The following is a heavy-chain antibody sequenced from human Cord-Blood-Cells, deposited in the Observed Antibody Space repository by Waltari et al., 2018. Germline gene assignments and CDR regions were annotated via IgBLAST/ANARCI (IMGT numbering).Heavy chain of an antibody. J-gene: IGHJ5*02. Sequence: QFQLVQSGAEVTKPASSVKVSCKASGGTFTSYATSGVRQAPGQGLEWMGGLIPILGIANYAQKFQGRVTITADESTSTAYMELSSLRSEDTAVYYCARDYYDSSGYYWFDPWGQGTLVTVSS. CDR2: LIPILGIA. CDR3: ARDYYDSSGYYWFDP. CDR1: GGTFTSYA. D-gene: IGHD3-22*01. V-gene: IGHV1-69*04.